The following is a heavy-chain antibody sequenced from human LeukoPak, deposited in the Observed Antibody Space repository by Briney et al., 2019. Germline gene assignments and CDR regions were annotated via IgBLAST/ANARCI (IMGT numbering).Heavy chain of an antibody. Sequence: PGRSLRLSCAASGFTFSSYAIHWVRQAPGKGLEWVAFISYDGNNKYYIDSVKGRFSISRDNSKNTLYLQMNSLRSEDTAVYYCARATNIPVAAGGNFDYWGQGTLVTVSS. J-gene: IGHJ4*02. CDR1: GFTFSSYA. D-gene: IGHD6-19*01. V-gene: IGHV3-30-3*01. CDR2: ISYDGNNK. CDR3: ARATNIPVAAGGNFDY.